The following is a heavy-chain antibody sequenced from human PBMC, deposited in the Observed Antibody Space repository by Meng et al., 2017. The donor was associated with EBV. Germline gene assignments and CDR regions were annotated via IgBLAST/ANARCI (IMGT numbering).Heavy chain of an antibody. CDR1: GYTFTGYY. CDR3: ARVGIAVAGTGDY. CDR2: INPNSGGT. J-gene: IGHJ4*02. D-gene: IGHD6-19*01. Sequence: QGQLGQCGAAAKKPGASGKVSCTASGYTFTGYYMHWVRQAPGQGLEWMGRINPNSGGTNYAQKFQGRVTMTRDTSISTAYMELSRLRSDDTAVYYCARVGIAVAGTGDYWGQGTLVTVSS. V-gene: IGHV1-2*06.